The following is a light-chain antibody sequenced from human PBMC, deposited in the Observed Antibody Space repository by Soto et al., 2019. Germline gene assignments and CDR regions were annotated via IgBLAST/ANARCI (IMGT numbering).Light chain of an antibody. CDR2: AAS. CDR3: QKYDTAPFT. J-gene: IGKJ3*01. Sequence: TQSPGTLSLSPGERATLSCRASQSVSSSYLVWYQQKPGRVPVLLMYAASILHSGVPSRFSGSGSGTDFTLTISSLQPEDVATYYCQKYDTAPFTFGPGTRLDI. V-gene: IGKV1-27*01. CDR1: QSVSSSY.